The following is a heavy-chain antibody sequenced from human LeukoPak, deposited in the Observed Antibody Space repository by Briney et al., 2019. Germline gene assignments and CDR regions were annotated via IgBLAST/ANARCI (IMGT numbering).Heavy chain of an antibody. CDR3: ARVGNDLDAAVPYYYYYYMDV. D-gene: IGHD6-13*01. CDR1: GGSISSSSYY. J-gene: IGHJ6*03. CDR2: IYYSGST. Sequence: SETLSLTCTVSGGSISSSSYYWGWIRQPPGKGLEWIGSIYYSGSTYHNPSLKSRVTISVDTSKNQFSLKLSSVTAADTAVYYCARVGNDLDAAVPYYYYYYMDVWGKGTTVTVSS. V-gene: IGHV4-39*07.